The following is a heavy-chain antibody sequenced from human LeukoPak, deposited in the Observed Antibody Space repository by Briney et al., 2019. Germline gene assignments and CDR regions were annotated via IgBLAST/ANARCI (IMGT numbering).Heavy chain of an antibody. V-gene: IGHV4-34*01. CDR3: ARGDYYGSGSYEYYFDY. J-gene: IGHJ4*02. CDR1: GGPFRNHY. D-gene: IGHD3-10*01. Sequence: SETLSLTCAVHGGPFRNHYWTWIRQTPGKGLEWIGEINHRGSANYNPSLQSRVTISVDTSKNQFSLNLSSVTAADTAVYYCARGDYYGSGSYEYYFDYWGQGTLVTVSS. CDR2: INHRGSA.